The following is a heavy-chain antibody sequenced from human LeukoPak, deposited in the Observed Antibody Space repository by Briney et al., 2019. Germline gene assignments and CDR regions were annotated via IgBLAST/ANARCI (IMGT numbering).Heavy chain of an antibody. CDR2: IYYSGST. CDR3: ARTKQHRWGTFDP. V-gene: IGHV4-59*01. J-gene: IGHJ5*02. Sequence: SETLSLTCTVSGGSISSYYWSWIRQPPGQGLEWIGYIYYSGSTNYNPSLKSRVTISVDTSKNQFSLKLSSVTAADTAVYYCARTKQHRWGTFDPWGQGTLVTVSS. CDR1: GGSISSYY. D-gene: IGHD6-13*01.